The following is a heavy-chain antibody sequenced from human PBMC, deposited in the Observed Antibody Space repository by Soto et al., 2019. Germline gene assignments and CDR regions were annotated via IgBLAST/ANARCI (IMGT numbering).Heavy chain of an antibody. J-gene: IGHJ4*02. V-gene: IGHV1-18*01. CDR3: ARSRRGLSFGLFDY. CDR1: GSPFTRYG. D-gene: IGHD3-10*01. CDR2: ISADNGNT. Sequence: SVKVSFMASGSPFTRYGIIWVRQAAGQGLEWMGWISADNGNTNYAQKLQGRVTMTTDTSTSTAYMELRSLRSDDTAVYCCARSRRGLSFGLFDYWGQGTLVTVSS.